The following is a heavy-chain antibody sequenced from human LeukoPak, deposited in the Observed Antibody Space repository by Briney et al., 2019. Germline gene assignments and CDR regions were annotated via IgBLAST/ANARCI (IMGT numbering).Heavy chain of an antibody. CDR1: GGSISSSSYY. D-gene: IGHD3-10*01. CDR3: ARFPRVHYYGSGSTDWFDP. J-gene: IGHJ5*02. Sequence: SETLSLTCTVSGGSISSSSYYWGWIRQPPGKGLEWIGSIYYSGSTYYNPSLKSRVTISVDKSKNQFSLKLSSVTAADTAVYYCARFPRVHYYGSGSTDWFDPWGQGTLVTVSS. V-gene: IGHV4-39*07. CDR2: IYYSGST.